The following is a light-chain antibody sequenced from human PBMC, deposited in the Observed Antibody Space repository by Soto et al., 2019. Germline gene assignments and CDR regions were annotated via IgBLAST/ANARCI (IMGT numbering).Light chain of an antibody. Sequence: EIVLTQSPGTLSLSPGERATLSCRASQSVSSSYLAWYQQKPGQGPSLIIYGASSRATGIPDRFSGGGSGTDFTLTISRLEPEDFAVYYCQQYSSSPPTYTFGQGTKVEIK. CDR2: GAS. V-gene: IGKV3-20*01. J-gene: IGKJ2*01. CDR3: QQYSSSPPTYT. CDR1: QSVSSSY.